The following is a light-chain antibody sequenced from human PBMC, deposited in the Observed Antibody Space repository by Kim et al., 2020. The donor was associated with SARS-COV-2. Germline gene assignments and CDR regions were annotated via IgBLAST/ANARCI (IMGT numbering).Light chain of an antibody. Sequence: VSPGERATLSCRASQSVSSNLAWYQQKPGQAPRLLIYGASTRATGIPARFSGSGSGTEFTLTIGSLQSEDFAVYFCQHYHNWPPTFGQGTKLEIK. CDR2: GAS. CDR1: QSVSSN. CDR3: QHYHNWPPT. J-gene: IGKJ2*01. V-gene: IGKV3-15*01.